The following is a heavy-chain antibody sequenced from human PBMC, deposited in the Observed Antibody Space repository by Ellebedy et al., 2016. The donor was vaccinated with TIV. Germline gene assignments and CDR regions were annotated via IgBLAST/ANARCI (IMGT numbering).Heavy chain of an antibody. CDR3: ATFNQYYTYLGV. Sequence: SETLSLXCTVSGDSISSSGDYWVWIRQPPGKGLEWIGTISNRDRTDYNPSLKSRVFILVDASKNQFFLKLTSVTAADTAVYYCATFNQYYTYLGVWGKGTTVTASS. V-gene: IGHV4-39*01. D-gene: IGHD1-14*01. CDR1: GDSISSSGDY. J-gene: IGHJ6*03. CDR2: ISNRDRT.